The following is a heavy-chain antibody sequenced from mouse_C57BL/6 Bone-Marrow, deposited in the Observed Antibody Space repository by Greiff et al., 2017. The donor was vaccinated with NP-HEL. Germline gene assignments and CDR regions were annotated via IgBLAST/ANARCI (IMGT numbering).Heavy chain of an antibody. CDR3: ASHYYYGHFDY. J-gene: IGHJ2*01. Sequence: EVHLVESGGGLVKPGGSLQLSCAASGFTFSSYAMSWVRQTPEKRLEWVATISDGGSYTYYPDNVKGRFTISRDNAKNNLDLQMSHLRSADTAMYYCASHYYYGHFDYWGQGTTLTVSS. CDR2: ISDGGSYT. CDR1: GFTFSSYA. D-gene: IGHD1-1*01. V-gene: IGHV5-4*01.